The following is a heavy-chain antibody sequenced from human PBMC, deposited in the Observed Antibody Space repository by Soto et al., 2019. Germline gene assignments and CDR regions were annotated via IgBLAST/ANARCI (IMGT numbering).Heavy chain of an antibody. D-gene: IGHD6-13*01. Sequence: ASETLSLTCSVSGGSIDSSSHYWAWIRQSPGRGLEWIGSIYYTGFTYHNPSLQSRVTLSVDTSKDQFSLKLSSVTAADTAVYYCARGWYSSSGWFDPWCQGPLVTVS. V-gene: IGHV4-39*01. J-gene: IGHJ5*02. CDR2: IYYTGFT. CDR1: GGSIDSSSHY. CDR3: ARGWYSSSGWFDP.